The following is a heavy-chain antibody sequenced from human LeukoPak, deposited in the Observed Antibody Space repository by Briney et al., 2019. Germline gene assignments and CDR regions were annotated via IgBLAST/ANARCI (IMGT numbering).Heavy chain of an antibody. D-gene: IGHD6-13*01. J-gene: IGHJ6*02. V-gene: IGHV4-4*02. Sequence: PSETLSLTCAVSGGSISSSNWWSWVRQPPGKGLEWIGEIYHSGSTNYNPSLKSRVTISVDKSKNQFSLKLSSVTAADTAVYYCARERISSSWSSYYCGMDVWGQGTTVTVSS. CDR3: ARERISSSWSSYYCGMDV. CDR2: IYHSGST. CDR1: GGSISSSNW.